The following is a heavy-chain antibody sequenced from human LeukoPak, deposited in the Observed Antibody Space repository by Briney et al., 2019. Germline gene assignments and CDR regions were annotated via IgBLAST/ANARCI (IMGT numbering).Heavy chain of an antibody. D-gene: IGHD3-3*01. Sequence: GGSLRLSCAASGFTFSSYAMSWVRQAPGKGLEWVSAISGSGGSTYYADSVKGRFTISRDNSKNTLYLQMNSLRAEDTAVYYCAKSDLFWVEWLYFDYWGQGTLVTVSS. V-gene: IGHV3-23*01. CDR3: AKSDLFWVEWLYFDY. CDR2: ISGSGGST. CDR1: GFTFSSYA. J-gene: IGHJ4*02.